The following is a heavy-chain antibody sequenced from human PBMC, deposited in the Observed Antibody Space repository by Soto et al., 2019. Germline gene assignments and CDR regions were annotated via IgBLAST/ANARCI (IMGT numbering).Heavy chain of an antibody. D-gene: IGHD7-27*01. V-gene: IGHV3-23*01. CDR2: ISGGGDAA. CDR3: ARKILGSTTRPNYWYFDL. CDR1: GFTFINYA. J-gene: IGHJ2*01. Sequence: EVQVLESGGGLVQPGGSLRLSCAGSGFTFINYAMNWVRQAPGKGLEWVSSISGGGDAAFFPDSVRGRFTISRDNSKNTVTLQMNRLGVEDTAVYYCARKILGSTTRPNYWYFDLWGRGTLVTVSS.